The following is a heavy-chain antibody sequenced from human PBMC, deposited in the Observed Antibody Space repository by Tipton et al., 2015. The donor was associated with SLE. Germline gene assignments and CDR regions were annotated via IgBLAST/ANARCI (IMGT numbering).Heavy chain of an antibody. CDR3: ARDSPISSWALDI. V-gene: IGHV4-39*07. J-gene: IGHJ3*02. CDR1: GGSISSSSYY. Sequence: TLSLTCTVSGGSISSSSYYWGWIRQPPGKGLEWIGSIYYSGSTYYNPSLKSRVTISVDTSKNQFSLKLSSVTAADTAVYYCARDSPISSWALDIWGQGTMVTVSS. CDR2: IYYSGST. D-gene: IGHD6-13*01.